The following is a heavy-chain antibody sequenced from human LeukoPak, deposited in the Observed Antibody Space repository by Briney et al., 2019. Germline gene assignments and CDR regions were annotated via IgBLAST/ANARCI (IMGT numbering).Heavy chain of an antibody. J-gene: IGHJ6*02. D-gene: IGHD2-2*01. CDR2: INHSGST. CDR3: ARGLGVVPAAMRYYYYGMDV. V-gene: IGHV4-34*01. Sequence: SETLSLTCAVYGGSFSGYYWSWIRQPPGKGQEWIGEINHSGSTNYNPSLKSRVTISVDTSKNQFSLKLSSVTAADTAVYYCARGLGVVPAAMRYYYYGMDVWGQGTTVTVSS. CDR1: GGSFSGYY.